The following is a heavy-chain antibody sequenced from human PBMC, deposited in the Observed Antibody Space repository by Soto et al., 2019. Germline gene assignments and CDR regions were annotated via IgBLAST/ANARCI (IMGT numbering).Heavy chain of an antibody. V-gene: IGHV5-51*01. CDR1: GYSFTSYW. D-gene: IGHD3-22*01. CDR2: IYPGDSDT. CDR3: ARLSRGDYYDSSEWFDP. J-gene: IGHJ5*02. Sequence: PGASLKISCKGSGYSFTSYWIGWVRQMPGKGLEWMGIIYPGDSDTRYSPSFQGQVTISADKSISTAYLQWSSLKASDTAMYYCARLSRGDYYDSSEWFDPWGQGTLVTVSS.